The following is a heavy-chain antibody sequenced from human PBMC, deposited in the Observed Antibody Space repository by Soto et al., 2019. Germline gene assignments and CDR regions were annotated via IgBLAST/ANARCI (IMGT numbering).Heavy chain of an antibody. CDR1: GGSISSSTFY. V-gene: IGHV4-39*01. J-gene: IGHJ6*03. CDR3: ARPVNYYYYYMDV. Sequence: QLQLQESGPGLVKPSETLSLTCTVSGGSISSSTFYWGWIRQPPGKGLEWIGSINYSGSTYYSPSLKSRVTISADTSKNQFSLKLSSVTAADTAVYYCARPVNYYYYYMDVWGKGTMVTVSS. CDR2: INYSGST.